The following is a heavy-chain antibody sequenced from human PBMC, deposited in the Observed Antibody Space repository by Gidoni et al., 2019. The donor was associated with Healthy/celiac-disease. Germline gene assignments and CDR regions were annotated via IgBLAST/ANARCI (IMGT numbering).Heavy chain of an antibody. Sequence: QVQLVQSGAEVKKPGASVKVSCKASGYTFPSYGINWVRQATGQGLEWMGWMNPNSGNTGYAQKFQGRVTMTRNTSISTAYMELSSLRSEDTAVYYCARGQDSSGWNNWFDPWGQGTLVTVSS. V-gene: IGHV1-8*01. CDR1: GYTFPSYG. CDR3: ARGQDSSGWNNWFDP. CDR2: MNPNSGNT. J-gene: IGHJ5*02. D-gene: IGHD6-19*01.